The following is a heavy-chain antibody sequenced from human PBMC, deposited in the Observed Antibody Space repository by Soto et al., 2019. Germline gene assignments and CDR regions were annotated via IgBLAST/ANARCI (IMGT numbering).Heavy chain of an antibody. J-gene: IGHJ4*02. Sequence: PSLTCTVSGGSVSSGAYYWSWIRQPPGKGLEWIGYMYHSGSTNYNPSLKSRVTISVDTSKNQFSLKLSSVTAADTAIYFCARDWDSGYDLVYWGQGTLVTVSS. CDR3: ARDWDSGYDLVY. D-gene: IGHD5-12*01. V-gene: IGHV4-61*08. CDR2: MYHSGST. CDR1: GGSVSSGAYY.